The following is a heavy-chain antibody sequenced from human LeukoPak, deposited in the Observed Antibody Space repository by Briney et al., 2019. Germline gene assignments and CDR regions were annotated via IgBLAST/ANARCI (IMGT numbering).Heavy chain of an antibody. CDR1: GGSMSSSTY. D-gene: IGHD3-9*01. V-gene: IGHV4-39*01. Sequence: SETLSLTCTVSGGSMSSSTYWGWIRQPPGKGLDWIGTIHSGGSTYYNPSLKSRVSISVDTSKNQLSLNLSSVTAADRAVYYCARRPIYAGDFDYWGQGTLVTVSS. J-gene: IGHJ4*02. CDR2: IHSGGST. CDR3: ARRPIYAGDFDY.